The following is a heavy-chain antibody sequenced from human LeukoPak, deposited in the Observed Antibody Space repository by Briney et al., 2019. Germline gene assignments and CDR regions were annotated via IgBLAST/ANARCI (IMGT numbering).Heavy chain of an antibody. CDR3: AREYYDILTGYYYFDY. CDR2: IYTSGST. J-gene: IGHJ4*02. CDR1: GGSISSGSYY. Sequence: SQTLSLTCTVSGGSISSGSYYWSWTRQPAGKGLEWIGRIYTSGSTNYNPSLKNRVTISVDTSKNQFSLKLSSVTAADTAVYYCAREYYDILTGYYYFDYWGQGTLVTVSS. V-gene: IGHV4-61*02. D-gene: IGHD3-9*01.